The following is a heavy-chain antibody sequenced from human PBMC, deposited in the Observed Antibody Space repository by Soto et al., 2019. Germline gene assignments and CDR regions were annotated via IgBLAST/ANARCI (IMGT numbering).Heavy chain of an antibody. CDR3: ARAALGDYYYYYMDV. V-gene: IGHV1-18*01. CDR1: GYTFTSYG. Sequence: QVQLVQSGAEVKKPGASVKVSCKASGYTFTSYGISWVRQAPGQGLEWMGWISAYNGNTNYAQKLQGRVTMTTDTSTSTAHMELRSLRSDDTAVYYCARAALGDYYYYYMDVWGKGTTVTVSS. J-gene: IGHJ6*03. CDR2: ISAYNGNT.